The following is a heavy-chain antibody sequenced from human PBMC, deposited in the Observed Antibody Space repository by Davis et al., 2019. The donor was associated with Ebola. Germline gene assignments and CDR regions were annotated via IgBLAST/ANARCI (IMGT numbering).Heavy chain of an antibody. CDR3: AKKSRASTTYTFFDY. CDR1: GFTFSNYR. CDR2: ISRSSSST. J-gene: IGHJ4*02. D-gene: IGHD1-26*01. Sequence: PGGSLRLSCAASGFTFSNYRMNWVRQAPGKGLEWVSSISRSSSSTYYADSVKGRFTTSRDNSRSTLYLQMNALRAEDTATYYCAKKSRASTTYTFFDYWGQGKSVTVSS. V-gene: IGHV3-21*04.